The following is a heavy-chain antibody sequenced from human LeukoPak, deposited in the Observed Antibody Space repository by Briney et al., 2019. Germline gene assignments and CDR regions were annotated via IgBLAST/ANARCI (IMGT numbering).Heavy chain of an antibody. CDR2: INDSGDT. CDR3: ASPSSSSSSYDY. J-gene: IGHJ4*02. V-gene: IGHV4-39*01. CDR1: GGSISSSSYY. Sequence: SETLSLTCSVSGGSISSSSYYWGWMRQPPGKGLEGIGSINDSGDTYHNPSLKSRVPISVDTSKIQFSLKPSSVTAADTAVYYCASPSSSSSSYDYWGQGTLVTVSS. D-gene: IGHD6-6*01.